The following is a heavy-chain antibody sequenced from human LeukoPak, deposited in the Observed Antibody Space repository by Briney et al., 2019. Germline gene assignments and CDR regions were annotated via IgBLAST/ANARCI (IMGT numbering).Heavy chain of an antibody. V-gene: IGHV4-30-2*01. CDR1: GGSISSGGYS. D-gene: IGHD5-18*01. CDR2: IYHSGST. Sequence: SQTLSLTCAVSGGSISSGGYSWSWIRQPPGKGLEWIGYIYHSGSTYYNPSLKSRVTISVDRSKNQFSLKLSSVTAADTAVYYCARGGYSYGFNWFDPWGQGPLVTVSS. J-gene: IGHJ5*02. CDR3: ARGGYSYGFNWFDP.